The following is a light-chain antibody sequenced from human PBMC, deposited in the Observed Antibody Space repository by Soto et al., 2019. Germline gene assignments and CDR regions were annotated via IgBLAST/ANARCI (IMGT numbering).Light chain of an antibody. CDR1: QGISKY. V-gene: IGKV1-27*01. J-gene: IGKJ1*01. CDR2: AAS. CDR3: QKYNSAPQT. Sequence: DIQITQSPSSLSASVGDRVTITCRASQGISKYLAWYQQKPGKVPTLLIYAASTLQSGVPSRFSGSGSGTHFTLTISSLQPEDVATYYCQKYNSAPQTFGQGTKVEIK.